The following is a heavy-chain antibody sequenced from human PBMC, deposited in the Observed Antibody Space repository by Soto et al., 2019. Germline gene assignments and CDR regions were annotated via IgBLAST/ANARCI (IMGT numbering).Heavy chain of an antibody. CDR2: IYYSGST. CDR1: GGSISSSSYY. Sequence: SETLSLTCTVSGGSISSSSYYWGWIRQPPGKGLEWIGSIYYSGSTYYNPSLKSRVTISVDTSKNQFSLKLSSVTAADTAVYYCARHEGPRITIFGVVIMDYYYYGMDVWGQGTTVTVSS. V-gene: IGHV4-39*01. D-gene: IGHD3-3*01. CDR3: ARHEGPRITIFGVVIMDYYYYGMDV. J-gene: IGHJ6*02.